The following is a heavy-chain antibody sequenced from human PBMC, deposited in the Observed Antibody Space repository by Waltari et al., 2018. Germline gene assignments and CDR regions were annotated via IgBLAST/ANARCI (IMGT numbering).Heavy chain of an antibody. J-gene: IGHJ4*02. CDR1: GFTFSSYS. CDR2: ISSSSSDI. CDR3: ARDYYDSSGYFDY. V-gene: IGHV3-21*04. D-gene: IGHD3-22*01. Sequence: EVQLVESGGGLVKPGGSLRLSCAASGFTFSSYSMNWVRQAPGKGLEWVSSISSSSSDIYYADSVEGRFTISRDNAKNSLYLQMNSLRAEDTAVYYCARDYYDSSGYFDYWGQGTLVTVSS.